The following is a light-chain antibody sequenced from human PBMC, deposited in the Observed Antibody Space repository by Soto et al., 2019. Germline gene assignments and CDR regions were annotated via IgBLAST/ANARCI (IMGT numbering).Light chain of an antibody. Sequence: QSVLTQPPSVSGAPGQRVTISCTGSSSNIGAGYDVHWYQQLPGTAPKLLIYGNSNRPSGVPDRFSGSKSGTSDSLAITGLRAEDEADYYCQSYDISLSGWVFGGGTKLTVL. V-gene: IGLV1-40*01. CDR2: GNS. CDR1: SSNIGAGYD. CDR3: QSYDISLSGWV. J-gene: IGLJ3*02.